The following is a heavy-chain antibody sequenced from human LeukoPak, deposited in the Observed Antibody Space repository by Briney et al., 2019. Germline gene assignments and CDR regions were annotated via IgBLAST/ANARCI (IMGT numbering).Heavy chain of an antibody. Sequence: SETLSLTCAVSGGSICGYSWSWIRQPPGKGLEYIGYIHYSGTANYTPSRRSRVTISVDTSKNQFSLTLTSVTAGDTAVYYCARHLVSSLPTGLDYWGQGALVTVSS. CDR2: IHYSGTA. D-gene: IGHD3-9*01. V-gene: IGHV4-59*08. J-gene: IGHJ4*02. CDR3: ARHLVSSLPTGLDY. CDR1: GGSICGYS.